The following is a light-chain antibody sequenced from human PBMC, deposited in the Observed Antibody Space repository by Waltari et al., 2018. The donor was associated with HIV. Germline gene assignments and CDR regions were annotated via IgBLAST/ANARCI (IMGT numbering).Light chain of an antibody. CDR2: PDN. CDR1: QLGDKY. V-gene: IGLV3-1*01. J-gene: IGLJ2*01. CDR3: QTWDRPTVI. Sequence: YELTQPPSVAVSPGQTASITCSANQLGDKYVSWYQQKPGQSPVLVIYPDNKRPSGIPWRYSASLSWNTATLTISGTLPMDEADYYCQTWDRPTVIFGGGTKLTV.